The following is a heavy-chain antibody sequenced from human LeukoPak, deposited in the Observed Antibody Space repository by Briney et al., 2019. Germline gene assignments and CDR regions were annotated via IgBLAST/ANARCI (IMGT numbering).Heavy chain of an antibody. V-gene: IGHV3-74*01. Sequence: PGGSLRLSCAASGFAFSNYWMHWVRQAPGKGLVWVSRVDGDGSGTSYADAVKGRFTISRDNAKNTVYLQMDSLRDDDTAVYYCGTVFHYWGQGVLVTVSS. CDR3: GTVFHY. J-gene: IGHJ4*02. CDR2: VDGDGSGT. D-gene: IGHD2-8*01. CDR1: GFAFSNYW.